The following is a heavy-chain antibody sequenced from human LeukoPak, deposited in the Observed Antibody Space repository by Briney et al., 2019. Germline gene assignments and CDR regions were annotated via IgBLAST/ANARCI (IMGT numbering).Heavy chain of an antibody. D-gene: IGHD3-22*01. Sequence: ASVKVSCKASGGTFSSYAISWVRQAPGQGLEWVGRIIPIFGTANYAQKFQGRVTITTDESTSTAYMELSSLRSEDTAVYYCARGQLQLWGAYYYDSSGYFDYWGQGTLVTVSS. CDR1: GGTFSSYA. J-gene: IGHJ4*02. CDR3: ARGQLQLWGAYYYDSSGYFDY. CDR2: IIPIFGTA. V-gene: IGHV1-69*05.